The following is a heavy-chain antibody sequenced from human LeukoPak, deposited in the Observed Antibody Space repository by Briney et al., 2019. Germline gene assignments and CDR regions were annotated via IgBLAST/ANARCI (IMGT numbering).Heavy chain of an antibody. CDR1: GGTFISYV. CDR2: ILPIFGTS. D-gene: IGHD3-9*01. Sequence: SVKVSCKASGGTFISYVINWVRQAPGQGLEWMGGILPIFGTSIYAQQFQGRVTITADESTNTAYMELNRLRSDDTATYYCARAEDQGRYFDWLPGFDPRGQGTLVTVSS. J-gene: IGHJ5*02. CDR3: ARAEDQGRYFDWLPGFDP. V-gene: IGHV1-69*13.